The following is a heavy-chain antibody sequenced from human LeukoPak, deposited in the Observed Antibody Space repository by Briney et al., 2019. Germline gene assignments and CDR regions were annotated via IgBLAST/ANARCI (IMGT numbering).Heavy chain of an antibody. CDR3: AKTRRLYDILTGYFDY. D-gene: IGHD3-9*01. CDR1: GFTIDDYA. V-gene: IGHV3-9*03. Sequence: GGSLRLSCAASGFTIDDYAMHWVRQAPGKGLECVSGISWNSGIIAYADSVKGRFTISRDNANNSLNLQMNSLRTEDMALYYCAKTRRLYDILTGYFDYWGQGTLVTVSS. J-gene: IGHJ4*02. CDR2: ISWNSGII.